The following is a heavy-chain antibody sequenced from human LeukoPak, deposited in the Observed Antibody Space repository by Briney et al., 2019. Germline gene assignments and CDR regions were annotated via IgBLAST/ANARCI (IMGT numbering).Heavy chain of an antibody. D-gene: IGHD3-10*01. V-gene: IGHV3-11*04. CDR3: ARVHEGRVRGVNIYFDY. CDR1: ILTYNVYY. Sequence: KPGLSLRLFRAASILTYNVYYISWIRQASTKGRVGVSYISNSGSTIHYADSVKGRFTISRDHAKNLLYLQMNSLRGEDTVVYCFARVHEGRVRGVNIYFDYWGQGTLVTVSS. J-gene: IGHJ4*02. CDR2: ISNSGSTI.